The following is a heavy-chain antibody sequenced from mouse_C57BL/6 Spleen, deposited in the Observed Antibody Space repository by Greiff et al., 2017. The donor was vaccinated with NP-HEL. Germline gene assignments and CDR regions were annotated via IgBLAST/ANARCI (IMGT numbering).Heavy chain of an antibody. CDR1: GYTFTTYP. Sequence: QVQLQQSGAELVKPGASVKMSCKASGYTFTTYPIEWMKQNHGKSLEWIGNFHPYNDDTKYNEKFKGKATLTVEKSSSTVYLELSRLTSDDSAVYYCARRDYYGSSYGAWFAYWGQGTLVTVSA. D-gene: IGHD1-1*01. CDR2: FHPYNDDT. V-gene: IGHV1-47*01. J-gene: IGHJ3*01. CDR3: ARRDYYGSSYGAWFAY.